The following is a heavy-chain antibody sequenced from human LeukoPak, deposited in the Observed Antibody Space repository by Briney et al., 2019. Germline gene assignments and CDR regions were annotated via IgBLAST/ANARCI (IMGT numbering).Heavy chain of an antibody. Sequence: GGSLRLSCAASGFTFSSYWMSWVRQAPGKGLEWVANIKQDGSEKYYVDSVKGRFTISRDNAKNSLYLQMNSLRAEDTAVYYCARDYFYCSGGSCYSRYYYYYYGMDVWGQGATVTVSS. CDR3: ARDYFYCSGGSCYSRYYYYYYGMDV. CDR2: IKQDGSEK. J-gene: IGHJ6*02. V-gene: IGHV3-7*01. D-gene: IGHD2-15*01. CDR1: GFTFSSYW.